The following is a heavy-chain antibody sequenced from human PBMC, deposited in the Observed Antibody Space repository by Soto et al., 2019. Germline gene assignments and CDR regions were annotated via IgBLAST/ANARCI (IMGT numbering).Heavy chain of an antibody. Sequence: QLQLQESGSGLVKPSQTLSLTCAVSGGSISSGGYSWSWIRQPPGKGLEWIGYIYHSGSTYYNPSLKSRVTISVDRSKNQFSLKLSSVTAADTAVYYCASLVAAADEYYFDYWGQGTLVTVSS. J-gene: IGHJ4*02. CDR2: IYHSGST. CDR1: GGSISSGGYS. D-gene: IGHD6-13*01. CDR3: ASLVAAADEYYFDY. V-gene: IGHV4-30-2*01.